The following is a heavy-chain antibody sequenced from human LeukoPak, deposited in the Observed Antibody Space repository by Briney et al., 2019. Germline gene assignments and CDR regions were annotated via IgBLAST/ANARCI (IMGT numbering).Heavy chain of an antibody. CDR1: GGSFSGYY. CDR3: ARGPQVLLWFGELLLNNWFDP. J-gene: IGHJ5*02. Sequence: PSETLSLTCAVYGGSFSGYYWSWIRQPPGKGLEWIGEINHSGSTNYNPSLKSRVTISVDTSKNQFSLKLSSVTAVDTAVYYCARGPQVLLWFGELLLNNWFDPWGQGTLVTVSS. CDR2: INHSGST. V-gene: IGHV4-34*01. D-gene: IGHD3-10*01.